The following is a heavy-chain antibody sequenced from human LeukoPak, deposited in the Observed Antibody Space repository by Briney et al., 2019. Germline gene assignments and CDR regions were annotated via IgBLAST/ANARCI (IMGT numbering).Heavy chain of an antibody. CDR2: ISGSGGST. V-gene: IGHV3-23*01. J-gene: IGHJ6*02. D-gene: IGHD4-11*01. CDR1: EFPFSSYA. CDR3: AKEPPTTYYYYGMDV. Sequence: GGSLRPSCAASEFPFSSYAMSWVRQAPGKGLEWVSAISGSGGSTYYADSVKGRFTISRDNSKNTLYLQMNSLRAEDTAVYYCAKEPPTTYYYYGMDVWGQGTTVTVSS.